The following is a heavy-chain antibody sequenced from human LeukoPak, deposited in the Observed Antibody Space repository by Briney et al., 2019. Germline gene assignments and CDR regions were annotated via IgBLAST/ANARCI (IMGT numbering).Heavy chain of an antibody. V-gene: IGHV1-69*13. J-gene: IGHJ6*02. CDR3: ARVSLGSYYYYYGMDV. D-gene: IGHD2-15*01. CDR2: IIPIFGTA. Sequence: ASVEVSCKASGGTFSSYAISWVRQAPGQGLEWMGGIIPIFGTANYAQKFQGRVTITADESTSTAYMELSSLRSEDTAVYYCARVSLGSYYYYYGMDVWGQGTTVTVSS. CDR1: GGTFSSYA.